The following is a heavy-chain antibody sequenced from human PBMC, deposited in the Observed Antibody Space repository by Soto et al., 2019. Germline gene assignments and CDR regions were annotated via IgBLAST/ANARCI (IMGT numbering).Heavy chain of an antibody. Sequence: QVQLQESGPGLVKPSQTLSLTCTVSDGSIDSGSYYRSWVRQYPGKGLEWIGSIHYSGSIYYSPSFRSRLTMSADTSKNQFSLKLSSVTVADTAVYYCTRGLDRAKLGYWGQGIQVIVSS. CDR2: IHYSGSI. V-gene: IGHV4-31*03. CDR3: TRGLDRAKLGY. D-gene: IGHD1-26*01. J-gene: IGHJ4*02. CDR1: DGSIDSGSYY.